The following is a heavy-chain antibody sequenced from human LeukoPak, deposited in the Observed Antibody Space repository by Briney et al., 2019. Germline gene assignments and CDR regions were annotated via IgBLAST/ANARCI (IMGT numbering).Heavy chain of an antibody. V-gene: IGHV3-7*01. Sequence: GGSLRLSCAASGFTFSNYWMTWVRQAPGKGLERVANINEDGSEKHYMESVKGRFTISRDNAKNSLYLQMNSLRAEDTGVYYCSRDSGKKDDYWGQGTLVTVS. CDR3: SRDSGKKDDY. D-gene: IGHD3-10*01. CDR2: INEDGSEK. CDR1: GFTFSNYW. J-gene: IGHJ4*02.